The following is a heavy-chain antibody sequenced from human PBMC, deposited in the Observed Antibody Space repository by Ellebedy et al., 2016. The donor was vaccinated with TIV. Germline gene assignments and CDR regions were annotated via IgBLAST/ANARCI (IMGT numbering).Heavy chain of an antibody. V-gene: IGHV1-46*01. Sequence: AASVKVSCKASGYTLTNYYIHWVRQAPGQGLEWMGIINPSASSTSYAQKFQDRVIMTWDTSTSPVYLELSSLRPEDTAIYYCARHRDTALSFWGQGTLVTVSS. D-gene: IGHD5-18*01. CDR2: INPSASST. CDR3: ARHRDTALSF. CDR1: GYTLTNYY. J-gene: IGHJ4*02.